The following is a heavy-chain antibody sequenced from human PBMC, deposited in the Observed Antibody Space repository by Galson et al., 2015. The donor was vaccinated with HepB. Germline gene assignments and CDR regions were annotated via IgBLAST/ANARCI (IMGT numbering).Heavy chain of an antibody. CDR1: GYTFTSYG. CDR2: IHPYTGNT. Sequence: SVKVSCKASGYTFTSYGISWVRQAPGQGLEWMGWIHPYTGNTNYAQKFQGRVTMNTDTSTSTAYMDLRSLRSDDTAMYYCARDDPRCRCGGDCYPAGCEAFDIWGQGTMVTVSS. V-gene: IGHV1-18*04. J-gene: IGHJ3*02. CDR3: ARDDPRCRCGGDCYPAGCEAFDI. D-gene: IGHD2-21*02.